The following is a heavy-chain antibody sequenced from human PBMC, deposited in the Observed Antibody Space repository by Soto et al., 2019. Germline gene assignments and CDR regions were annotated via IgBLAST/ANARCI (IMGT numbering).Heavy chain of an antibody. CDR1: GGSVSGYY. CDR2: IHYTGSS. V-gene: IGHV4-59*08. J-gene: IGHJ4*02. CDR3: ARHSNEYRKSLDY. Sequence: QLQLQESGPGLVKPSETLSLTCTVSGGSVSGYYWSWIRQPPGKGLEWIAYIHYTGSSNSNPSLASRVTMSMDTSKNQFSLKLSSVTAADTAVYYCARHSNEYRKSLDYWGKGTLVTVSS. D-gene: IGHD1-1*01.